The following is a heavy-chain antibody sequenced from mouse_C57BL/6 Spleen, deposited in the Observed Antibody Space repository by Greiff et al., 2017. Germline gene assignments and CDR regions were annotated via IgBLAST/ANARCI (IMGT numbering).Heavy chain of an antibody. CDR3: ARSGAKNLYFYY. V-gene: IGHV1-69*01. Sequence: VQLQQPGAELVMPGASVKLSCKASGYTFTSYWMHWVKQRPGQGLEWIGEIDPSDSYTKYNQQFKGKSTLTVDKSSSTAYMQLSSLTSEDSAVYYCARSGAKNLYFYYWGQGTTLTVAS. CDR2: IDPSDSYT. CDR1: GYTFTSYW. J-gene: IGHJ2*01. D-gene: IGHD3-1*01.